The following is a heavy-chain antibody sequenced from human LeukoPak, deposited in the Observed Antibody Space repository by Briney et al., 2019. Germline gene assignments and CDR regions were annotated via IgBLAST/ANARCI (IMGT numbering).Heavy chain of an antibody. Sequence: GGSLRLSCAASGFTFDDYGMSWVRQALGKGLEWVSGINWNGGSTGYADSVKGRFTISRDNAKNSLYLQMNSLRAEDTALYYCARSYYYDSSGYSRPFDYWGQGTLVTVSS. CDR3: ARSYYYDSSGYSRPFDY. CDR1: GFTFDDYG. J-gene: IGHJ4*02. CDR2: INWNGGST. D-gene: IGHD3-22*01. V-gene: IGHV3-20*04.